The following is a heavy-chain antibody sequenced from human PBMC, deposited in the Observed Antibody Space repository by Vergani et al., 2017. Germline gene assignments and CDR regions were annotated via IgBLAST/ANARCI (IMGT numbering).Heavy chain of an antibody. J-gene: IGHJ6*02. V-gene: IGHV4-61*02. D-gene: IGHD2-21*02. CDR3: ARGLPRLSSSHVVTAMRCYYYYGMDV. Sequence: QVQLQESGPGLVKPSQTLSITCTVSGGSISSGSYYWSWIRQPAGTGLEWIGRIYTSGSNNYKLSLKSRFTRSVDTYKNQFSRKLTSVSAADTSVYYCARGLPRLSSSHVVTAMRCYYYYGMDVWGQGTTVTVSS. CDR2: IYTSGSN. CDR1: GGSISSGSYY.